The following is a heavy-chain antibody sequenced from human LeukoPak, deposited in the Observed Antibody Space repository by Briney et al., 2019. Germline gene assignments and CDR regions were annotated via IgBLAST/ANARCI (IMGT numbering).Heavy chain of an antibody. J-gene: IGHJ6*03. Sequence: SETLSLTCAVYGGSFSGYYWSWIRQPPGKGLEWIGEINHSGSTNYNPSLKSRVTISVDTSENQFSLKLSSVTAADTAVYYCARESPDYDILTGQYYYYMGVWGKGTTVTVSS. CDR3: ARESPDYDILTGQYYYYMGV. D-gene: IGHD3-9*01. CDR2: INHSGST. V-gene: IGHV4-34*01. CDR1: GGSFSGYY.